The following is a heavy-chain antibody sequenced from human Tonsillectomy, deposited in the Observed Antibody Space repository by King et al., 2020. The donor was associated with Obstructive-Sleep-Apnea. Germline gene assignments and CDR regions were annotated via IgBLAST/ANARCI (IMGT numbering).Heavy chain of an antibody. J-gene: IGHJ4*02. CDR2: ISYDGSNK. CDR3: ARSNKWDLRNHFDY. CDR1: RFTFSSYG. Sequence: VQLVESGGGVVQPGRSLRLSCAASRFTFSSYGMHWVRQAPGKGLEWVAVISYDGSNKYYADSVKGRFTISRDNSKNTLYLQMTSLRAEDTAVYYCARSNKWDLRNHFDYWGQGTLVTVSS. D-gene: IGHD1-26*01. V-gene: IGHV3-30*03.